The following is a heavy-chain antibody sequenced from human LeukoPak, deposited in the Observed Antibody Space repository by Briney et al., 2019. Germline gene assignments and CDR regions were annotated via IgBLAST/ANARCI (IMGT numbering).Heavy chain of an antibody. CDR2: ISSSSSTI. J-gene: IGHJ3*02. Sequence: PGGSLRLSCAASGFTFSSYSMNWVRQAPGKGLEWVSYISSSSSTIYYADSVKGRFTISRDNAKNSLYLQMNSLRAEDTAVYYCARDKYDSRSPRAFDIWGQGTMVTVSS. V-gene: IGHV3-48*01. CDR3: ARDKYDSRSPRAFDI. CDR1: GFTFSSYS. D-gene: IGHD3-22*01.